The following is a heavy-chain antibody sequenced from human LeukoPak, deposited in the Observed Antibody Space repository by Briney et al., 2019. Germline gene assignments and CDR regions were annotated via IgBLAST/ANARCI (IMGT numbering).Heavy chain of an antibody. CDR2: IYYSGST. Sequence: SETLSLTCTVSGGSISSSSYYWGWIRQPPGKGLAWIMSIYYSGSTYYNPSLKSRVTISVDTSKNQFSLKLSSVTAADTAVYYCARQLADGSGRYYYYYMDVWGKGTTVTVSS. J-gene: IGHJ6*03. CDR3: ARQLADGSGRYYYYYMDV. CDR1: GGSISSSSYY. V-gene: IGHV4-39*01. D-gene: IGHD3-10*01.